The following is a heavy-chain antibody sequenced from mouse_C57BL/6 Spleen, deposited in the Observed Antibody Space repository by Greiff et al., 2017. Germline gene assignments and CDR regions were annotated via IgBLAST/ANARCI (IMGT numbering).Heavy chain of an antibody. J-gene: IGHJ3*01. CDR1: GYAFSSYW. CDR3: ARYYRNWGPCAY. CDR2: IYPGDGDT. D-gene: IGHD2-5*01. V-gene: IGHV1-80*01. Sequence: VHLVESGAELVKPGASVKISCKASGYAFSSYWMNWVKQRPGQGLEWIGQIYPGDGDTIYNGQFKGKATLTADNSSSTAYMQLSSLSSEDSEVYCCARYYRNWGPCAYWGQGTLVTVSA.